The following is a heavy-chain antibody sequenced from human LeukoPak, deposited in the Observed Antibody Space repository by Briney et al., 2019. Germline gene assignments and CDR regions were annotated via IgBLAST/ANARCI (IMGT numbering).Heavy chain of an antibody. CDR2: IYYSGST. V-gene: IGHV4-39*01. CDR3: ARHRSRDYDFWSGYSHNWFDP. J-gene: IGHJ5*02. Sequence: PSQTLSLTCTVSGGSINNGGYYWSWIRQHPGKGLEWIGSIYYSGSTYYNPSLKSRVTISLDTSKNQFSLKLSSVTAADTAVYYCARHRSRDYDFWSGYSHNWFDPWGQGTLVTVSS. D-gene: IGHD3-3*01. CDR1: GGSINNGGYY.